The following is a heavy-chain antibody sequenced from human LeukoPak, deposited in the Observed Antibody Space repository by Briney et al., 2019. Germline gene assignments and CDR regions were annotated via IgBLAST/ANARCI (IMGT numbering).Heavy chain of an antibody. V-gene: IGHV3-30*18. CDR3: AKDLRRDGYNWFDY. Sequence: GGSLRLSCIVSGFTLSSYEMSWVRQAPGKGLGWVAVISYDGSIKYCADSVKGRFTISRDNSKNTLYLQMNSLRAEGTAMYYCAKDLRRDGYNWFDYWGQGTLVTVSS. CDR1: GFTLSSYE. CDR2: ISYDGSIK. D-gene: IGHD5-24*01. J-gene: IGHJ4*02.